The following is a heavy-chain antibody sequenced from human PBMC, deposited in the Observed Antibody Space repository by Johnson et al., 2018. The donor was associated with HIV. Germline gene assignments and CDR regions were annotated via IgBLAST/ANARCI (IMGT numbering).Heavy chain of an antibody. J-gene: IGHJ3*02. V-gene: IGHV3-11*01. CDR2: ITSSGTTI. CDR1: GFTFSDYY. Sequence: QMQLVESGGGLVKPGGSLRLSCATSGFTFSDYYMSWIRQAPGKGLEWVSYITSSGTTIYYADSVKGRFTISRDNSKNTLYLQMNSLRAEDTAVYYCARDPGSPGAFDIWGQGTMVTVSS. CDR3: ARDPGSPGAFDI. D-gene: IGHD1-1*01.